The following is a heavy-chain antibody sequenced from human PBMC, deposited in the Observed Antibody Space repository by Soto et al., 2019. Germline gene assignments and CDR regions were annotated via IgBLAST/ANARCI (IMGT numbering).Heavy chain of an antibody. V-gene: IGHV3-74*01. CDR2: INSDGTIS. D-gene: IGHD2-21*01. Sequence: GSLRLSCAASGXTFDTYWMNWVRRAPGKGPEWLSCINSDGTISSYADSVKGRFTISRDNARNTLSLQMNSLRAYDTAVYYCARLSGDHSAFFSYGMDAWGQGTTVTVSS. CDR1: GXTFDTYW. J-gene: IGHJ6*02. CDR3: ARLSGDHSAFFSYGMDA.